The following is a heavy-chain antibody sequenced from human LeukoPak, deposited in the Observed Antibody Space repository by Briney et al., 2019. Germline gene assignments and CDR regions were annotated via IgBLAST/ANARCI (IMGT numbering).Heavy chain of an antibody. D-gene: IGHD3-22*01. CDR2: IYPGDSDT. Sequence: GAPLEFSWQGPDSCFTSYWIGWVRRLRGKGLGWMGIIYPGDSDTRYSPAFQGQVTISADKSISTAYLQWSSLKASDTAMYYCAVDYDSSGYSRGGAFDIWGQGTRVTVSS. CDR1: DSCFTSYW. J-gene: IGHJ3*02. V-gene: IGHV5-51*01. CDR3: AVDYDSSGYSRGGAFDI.